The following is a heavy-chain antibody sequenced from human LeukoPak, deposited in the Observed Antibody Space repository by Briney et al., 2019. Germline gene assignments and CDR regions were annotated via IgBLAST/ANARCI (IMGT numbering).Heavy chain of an antibody. V-gene: IGHV3-48*04. CDR3: ARNRFYSMDV. CDR1: ESTFSSYS. J-gene: IGHJ6*02. Sequence: PGGSLRLSWAASESTFSSYSMNWVRQAPGNRLEWVSYISTGGIGTIYYADSVKGRFTISRDNDKKSLYLQMNNLRAEDTAVYYCARNRFYSMDVWGQGTTVTVSS. CDR2: ISTGGIGTI. D-gene: IGHD2/OR15-2a*01.